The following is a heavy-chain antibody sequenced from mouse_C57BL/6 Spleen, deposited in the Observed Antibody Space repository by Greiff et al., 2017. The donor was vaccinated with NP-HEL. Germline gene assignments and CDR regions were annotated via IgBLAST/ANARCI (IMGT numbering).Heavy chain of an antibody. J-gene: IGHJ4*01. Sequence: QVQLQQPGAELVMPGASVKLSCKASGYTFTSYWMHWVKQRPGQGLEWIGEIDPSDSYTNYNQKFKGKSTLTVDKSSSTAYMQLSSLTSEDSAVYYCARGGGLRDYAMDYWGQGTSVTVSS. D-gene: IGHD2-2*01. V-gene: IGHV1-69*01. CDR3: ARGGGLRDYAMDY. CDR1: GYTFTSYW. CDR2: IDPSDSYT.